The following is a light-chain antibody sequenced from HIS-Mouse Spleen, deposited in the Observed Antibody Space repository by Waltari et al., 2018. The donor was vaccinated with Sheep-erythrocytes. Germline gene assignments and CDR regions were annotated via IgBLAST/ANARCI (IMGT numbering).Light chain of an antibody. CDR2: DAS. CDR3: QQRSNWLT. V-gene: IGKV3-11*01. CDR1: QSVSSY. Sequence: EFVLTQSPATLSLSPGERATLSCRASQSVSSYLAWYQQKPGQAPRLLIYDASNRATGIPARFSGSGSGTDFTLTISSLEPKDFAVYYWQQRSNWLTFGGGTKVEIK. J-gene: IGKJ4*01.